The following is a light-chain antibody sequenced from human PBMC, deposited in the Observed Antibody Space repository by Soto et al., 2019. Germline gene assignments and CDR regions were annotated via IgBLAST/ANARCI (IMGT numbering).Light chain of an antibody. V-gene: IGLV3-21*02. CDR3: QVWDSSSDHRV. J-gene: IGLJ1*01. CDR2: DDG. Sequence: SYELTQSPSVSVAPGQTARISCGGNNIGSKNVHWYQQKPGQAPVLVVYDDGDRPSGIPDRFSGTNSGNTATLTISRVEAGDEADYYCQVWDSSSDHRVFGTGTKLTVL. CDR1: NIGSKN.